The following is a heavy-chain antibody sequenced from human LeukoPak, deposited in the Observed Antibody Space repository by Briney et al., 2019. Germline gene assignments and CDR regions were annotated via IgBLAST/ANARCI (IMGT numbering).Heavy chain of an antibody. CDR3: ARERTDAFDI. V-gene: IGHV3-11*01. CDR1: GFTVANNY. J-gene: IGHJ3*02. Sequence: GGSLRLSCAASGFTVANNYMSWVRQAPGKGLEWVSYISSSGSTIYYADSVKGRFTISRDNAKNSLYLQMNSLGAEDTAVYYCARERTDAFDIWGQGTMVTVSS. CDR2: ISSSGSTI.